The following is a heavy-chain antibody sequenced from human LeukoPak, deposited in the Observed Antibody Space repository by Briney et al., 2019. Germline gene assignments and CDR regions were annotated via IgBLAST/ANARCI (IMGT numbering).Heavy chain of an antibody. CDR3: AKDRGSGSQTDSDAFDI. D-gene: IGHD1-26*01. CDR2: ISGSGGST. V-gene: IGHV3-23*01. CDR1: GFTFSSYA. Sequence: GGSLRLSCAASGFTFSSYAMSWVRQAPGKGLEWVSAISGSGGSTYYADSVKGRFTISRDNSKNTLHLQMNSLRAEDTAVYYCAKDRGSGSQTDSDAFDIWGQGTMVTVSS. J-gene: IGHJ3*02.